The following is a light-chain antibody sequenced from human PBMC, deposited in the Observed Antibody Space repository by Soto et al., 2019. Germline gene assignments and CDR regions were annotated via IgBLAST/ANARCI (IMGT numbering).Light chain of an antibody. Sequence: EVVVTHSPATLSVSPWEIATLSCRASESVGRHLAWYHQKPGQAPKLLIFDASTRATGVPAGFSGSGSGTDFTLTISSLEPEDFAVYYCQQRSNWPWTFGHGTRLEIK. CDR2: DAS. CDR1: ESVGRH. J-gene: IGKJ5*01. V-gene: IGKV3-11*01. CDR3: QQRSNWPWT.